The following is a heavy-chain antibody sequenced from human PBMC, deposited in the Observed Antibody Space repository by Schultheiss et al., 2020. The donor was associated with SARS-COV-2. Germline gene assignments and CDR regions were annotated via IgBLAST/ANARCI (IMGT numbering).Heavy chain of an antibody. Sequence: SETLSLTCTVSGGSIRSGESYWSWIRQSPGKGLEWIGYIDYSGRIFYNPSIKSRLTISVDTSKNQLSRKLSSVTAADTAVYYCASGRWLQFGAFDIWGQGTMVTVSS. CDR3: ASGRWLQFGAFDI. CDR2: IDYSGRI. V-gene: IGHV4-30-4*01. D-gene: IGHD5-24*01. CDR1: GGSIRSGESY. J-gene: IGHJ3*02.